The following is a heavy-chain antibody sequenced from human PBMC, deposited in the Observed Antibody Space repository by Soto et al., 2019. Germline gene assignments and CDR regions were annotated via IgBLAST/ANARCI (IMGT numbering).Heavy chain of an antibody. CDR3: ARDRIQLRLGKYSFNAMDV. CDR2: IVPRFGSP. J-gene: IGHJ6*02. D-gene: IGHD3-16*01. Sequence: QVQLVQSGAEIRKPGSSLRVSCKASGGTFSDFAFSWVRQAPGQGLEWMGGIVPRFGSPNYAQKFGGRVTITADTSTSTVYMELSSLRFDDTAVYFCARDRIQLRLGKYSFNAMDVWGQGTTITVSS. CDR1: GGTFSDFA. V-gene: IGHV1-69*06.